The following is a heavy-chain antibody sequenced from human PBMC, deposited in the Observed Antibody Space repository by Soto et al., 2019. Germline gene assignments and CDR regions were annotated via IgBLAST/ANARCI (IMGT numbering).Heavy chain of an antibody. CDR3: ARKDYNGAGSDDFDH. Sequence: ASVKVSCKASGYTFTAYPVHWVRQAPGQRLEWMGWINGANGDTGYSQKFQGRVTVTRDTSANTVYMELSSLTSEDTAVYYCARKDYNGAGSDDFDHWGQGTLVTVSS. V-gene: IGHV1-3*01. CDR2: INGANGDT. D-gene: IGHD3-10*01. CDR1: GYTFTAYP. J-gene: IGHJ4*02.